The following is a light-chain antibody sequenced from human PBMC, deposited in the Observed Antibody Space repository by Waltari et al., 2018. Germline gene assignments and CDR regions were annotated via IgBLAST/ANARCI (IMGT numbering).Light chain of an antibody. J-gene: IGLJ3*02. V-gene: IGLV2-14*03. CDR2: DVN. Sequence: QSALTQSASVSGSPGQSLTISCAGSSSDLGTYDFVTWYQQLPGTVPKLILFDVNKRPSGISARFSGSKSGNTASLTISGLLPEDEADYFCLSYTTSYTWLFGGGTRVTVL. CDR1: SSDLGTYDF. CDR3: LSYTTSYTWL.